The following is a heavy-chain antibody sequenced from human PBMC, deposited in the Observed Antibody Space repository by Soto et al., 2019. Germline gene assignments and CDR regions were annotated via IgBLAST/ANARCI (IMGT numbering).Heavy chain of an antibody. CDR2: ISSSSSYI. CDR1: GFTFSSYS. Sequence: LRLSYPASGFTFSSYSMNWVRQAPGKGLECVSSISSSSSYIYYADSVKGRFTISRDNAKNSLYLQMNSLRAEDTAVYYCARWGLDYYYGMDVWGQGTTVTVSS. D-gene: IGHD7-27*01. V-gene: IGHV3-21*01. J-gene: IGHJ6*02. CDR3: ARWGLDYYYGMDV.